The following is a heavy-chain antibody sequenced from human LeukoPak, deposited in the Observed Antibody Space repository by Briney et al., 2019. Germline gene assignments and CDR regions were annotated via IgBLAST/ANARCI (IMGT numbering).Heavy chain of an antibody. CDR2: ISAYNGNT. J-gene: IGHJ4*02. V-gene: IGHV1-18*01. CDR1: GYTFTSYG. CDR3: ASIKLGAVAGYYFDY. Sequence: GASVKVSCKASGYTFTSYGISWVRQAPGQGLEWMGWISAYNGNTNYAQKLQGRVTMTTDTSTSTAYMELRSLRSDDTAVYYCASIKLGAVAGYYFDYWGQGTLVTVSS. D-gene: IGHD6-19*01.